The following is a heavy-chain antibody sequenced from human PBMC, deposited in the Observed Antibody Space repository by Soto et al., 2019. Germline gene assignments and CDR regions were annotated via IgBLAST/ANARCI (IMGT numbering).Heavy chain of an antibody. CDR3: ARDGGRHSGGIDY. Sequence: QVQLVQSGAAVKKPGSSVKVSCKASGGTFSSYSINWVRQAPGQGLEWMGEIIPIFGTANYAQKVQGRVTITADESTSTAYMELSSLRSEDTAVYYCARDGGRHSGGIDYGGEGTLVPVSS. CDR1: GGTFSSYS. D-gene: IGHD1-26*01. CDR2: IIPIFGTA. J-gene: IGHJ4*02. V-gene: IGHV1-69*01.